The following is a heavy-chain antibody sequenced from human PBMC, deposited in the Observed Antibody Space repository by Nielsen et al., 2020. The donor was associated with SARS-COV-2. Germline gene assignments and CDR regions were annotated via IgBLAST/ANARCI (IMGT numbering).Heavy chain of an antibody. J-gene: IGHJ4*02. V-gene: IGHV5-51*01. CDR3: ARQESGSYSLGY. Sequence: VRQMPGKGLVWMGIINPIDSDTRYSPSFRGQVTMSVDRSIPTAYLQWSSLKASDTAMYYCARQESGSYSLGYWGPGTLVTVSS. D-gene: IGHD1-26*01. CDR2: INPIDSDT.